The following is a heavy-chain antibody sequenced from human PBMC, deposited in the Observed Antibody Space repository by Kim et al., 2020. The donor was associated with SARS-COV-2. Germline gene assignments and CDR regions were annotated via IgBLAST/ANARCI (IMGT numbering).Heavy chain of an antibody. CDR3: ARDGIAPL. Sequence: SGITNYNPSLKSRVTISVDTSKNQFSLKLSSVTAADTAVYYCARDGIAPLWGQGTLVTVSS. V-gene: IGHV4-59*01. J-gene: IGHJ4*02. CDR2: SGIT. D-gene: IGHD1-26*01.